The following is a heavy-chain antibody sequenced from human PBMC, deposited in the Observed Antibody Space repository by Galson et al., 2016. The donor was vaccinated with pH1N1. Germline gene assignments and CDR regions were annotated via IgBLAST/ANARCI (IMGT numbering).Heavy chain of an antibody. CDR3: ARLAYGGSFDS. D-gene: IGHD4-23*01. J-gene: IGHJ4*02. V-gene: IGHV3-48*04. CDR2: ISTGRRVV. Sequence: SLRLSCAASGFIFSDYSFIWLRQAPGKGLEWLSYISTGRRVVQYADSVKGRLTISRDNAQRSVYLQINSLRPEDTAVYHCARLAYGGSFDSWGRGTLVAVSS. CDR1: GFIFSDYS.